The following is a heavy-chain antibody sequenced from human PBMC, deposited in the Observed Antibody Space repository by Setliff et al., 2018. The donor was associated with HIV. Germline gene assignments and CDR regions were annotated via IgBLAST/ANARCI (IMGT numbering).Heavy chain of an antibody. V-gene: IGHV1-18*01. CDR1: GYTFSSYG. CDR3: VSRSRHMVRGYYFDY. CDR2: ISAYNDDT. Sequence: GASVKVSCKASGYTFSSYGVSWVRQAPGQGLEWMGWISAYNDDTNYAQKFQGRVTMTTDTSSSTAYMELSSLRSDDTAVYYCVSRSRHMVRGYYFDYWGQGALVTVSS. D-gene: IGHD3-10*01. J-gene: IGHJ4*02.